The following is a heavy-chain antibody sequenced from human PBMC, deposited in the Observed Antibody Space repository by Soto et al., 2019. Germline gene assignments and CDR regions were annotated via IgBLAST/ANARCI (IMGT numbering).Heavy chain of an antibody. J-gene: IGHJ6*02. D-gene: IGHD1-26*01. V-gene: IGHV4-59*08. Sequence: SETLSLTCTVSGGSIISYYWSWIRQPPGKGLEWIGYINYSGNTNYNPSLKSRVTISVDTSKNQFSLKLSSVTAADTPVYYCASRLTWEDQYHYGMDVCGQGNTVTVS. CDR1: GGSIISYY. CDR3: ASRLTWEDQYHYGMDV. CDR2: INYSGNT.